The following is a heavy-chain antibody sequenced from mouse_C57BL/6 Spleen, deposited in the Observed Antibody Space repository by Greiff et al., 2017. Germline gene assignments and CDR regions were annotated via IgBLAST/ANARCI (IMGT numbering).Heavy chain of an antibody. J-gene: IGHJ3*01. D-gene: IGHD3-1*01. CDR1: GYTFTDYE. Sequence: ESGAELVRPGASVTLSCKASGYTFTDYEMHWVKQTPVHGLEWIGAIDPETGGTAYNQKFKGKAILTADKSSSTAYMELRSLTSEDSAVYYCTRGWGSFAYWGQGTLVTVSA. CDR2: IDPETGGT. V-gene: IGHV1-15*01. CDR3: TRGWGSFAY.